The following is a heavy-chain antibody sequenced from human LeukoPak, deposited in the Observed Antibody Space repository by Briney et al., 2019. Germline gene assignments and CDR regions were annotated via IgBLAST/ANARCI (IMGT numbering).Heavy chain of an antibody. V-gene: IGHV4-39*01. Sequence: SETLSLTCTVSGASISGSGYYWGWIRQPPGKGLEWIGSIYSSGSTYYNASLQSRVTISIETSKNQISLRLNSVTAADTALYYCARHDSSGPYNAFDIWGQGTMVTVSS. CDR3: ARHDSSGPYNAFDI. J-gene: IGHJ3*02. CDR1: GASISGSGYY. CDR2: IYSSGST. D-gene: IGHD3-22*01.